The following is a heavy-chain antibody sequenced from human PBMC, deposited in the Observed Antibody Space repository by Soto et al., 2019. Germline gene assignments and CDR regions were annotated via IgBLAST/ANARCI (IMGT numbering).Heavy chain of an antibody. CDR2: INIDGRST. V-gene: IGHV3-74*01. J-gene: IGHJ5*02. CDR1: GCTCVIYG. CDR3: AREYMVPGRDSTWSDH. D-gene: IGHD3-10*01. Sequence: PWLSXRLACSSSGCTCVIYGIRLFGQAPGKGLVWVARINIDGRSTTYTDSVKGRFAISRDNAKNTLYLQMNSLRAEDTAVYYCAREYMVPGRDSTWSDHSGNGNLVTV.